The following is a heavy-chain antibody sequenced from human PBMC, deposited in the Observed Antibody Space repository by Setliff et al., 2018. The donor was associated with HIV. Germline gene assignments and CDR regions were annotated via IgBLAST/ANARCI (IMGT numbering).Heavy chain of an antibody. D-gene: IGHD3-3*01. CDR1: GASISSGDYY. CDR3: ARDQSDWFY. V-gene: IGHV4-30-4*08. CDR2: LYYNVRT. J-gene: IGHJ4*02. Sequence: SETLSLTCTVSGASISSGDYYWSWIRQPPGKGLEWIGYLYYNVRTFYNPSLRSRVTISVDTYKNQFSLELSSVTAADTAVYYCARDQSDWFYWGQGTLGTVSS.